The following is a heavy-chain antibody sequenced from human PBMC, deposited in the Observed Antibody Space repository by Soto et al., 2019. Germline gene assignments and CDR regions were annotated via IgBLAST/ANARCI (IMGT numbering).Heavy chain of an antibody. Sequence: SETLSLTCAVYGGSFSGYYWSWIRQPPGKGLEWIGEINHSGSTNYNPSLKSRVTISVDTSKNQFSLKLSSVTAADTAVYYCARVDRYSYCYMDVWGKGTTVTVSS. J-gene: IGHJ6*03. V-gene: IGHV4-34*01. CDR3: ARVDRYSYCYMDV. CDR1: GGSFSGYY. CDR2: INHSGST.